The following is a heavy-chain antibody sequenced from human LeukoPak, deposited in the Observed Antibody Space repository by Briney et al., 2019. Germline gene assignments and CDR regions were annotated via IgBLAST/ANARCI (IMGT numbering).Heavy chain of an antibody. CDR3: ATIKRGSIFGYFDF. V-gene: IGHV4-59*11. CDR1: GGSISSHY. Sequence: SETLSLTCTFSGGSISSHYWSWIRQPPGKELEWIAYLFDSVNTKDNPSLQSRLTLSADPSKNQFSLRLSSVTAADTAVYYCATIKRGSIFGYFDFWGQGIKVTVSS. J-gene: IGHJ4*02. CDR2: LFDSVNT. D-gene: IGHD5-18*01.